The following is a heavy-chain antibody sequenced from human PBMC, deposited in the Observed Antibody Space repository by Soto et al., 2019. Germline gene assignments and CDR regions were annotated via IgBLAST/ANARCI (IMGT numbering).Heavy chain of an antibody. Sequence: SETLSLTCTVSGGSISSGGYYWSWIRQHPGKGLEWIGYIYYSGSTYYNPSLKSRVTISVDTSKNQFSLKLSSVTAADTAVYYCARDWKVRGDHAFDIWGQGTMVTVSS. D-gene: IGHD3-10*01. CDR3: ARDWKVRGDHAFDI. V-gene: IGHV4-31*03. CDR2: IYYSGST. J-gene: IGHJ3*02. CDR1: GGSISSGGYY.